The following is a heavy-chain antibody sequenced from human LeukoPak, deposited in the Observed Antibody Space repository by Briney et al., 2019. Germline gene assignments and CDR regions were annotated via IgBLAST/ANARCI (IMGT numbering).Heavy chain of an antibody. V-gene: IGHV3-48*03. CDR1: GFTFSSYE. CDR3: AKDAQGVLPDAFDV. Sequence: GGSLRLSCAASGFTFSSYEMNWVRQAPGKGLEWVSYISSSGSTIYYADSVKGRFTISRDNSRNTLYLQLNSLRAEDTALYYCAKDAQGVLPDAFDVWGQGTMVTVSS. J-gene: IGHJ3*01. D-gene: IGHD3-10*01. CDR2: ISSSGSTI.